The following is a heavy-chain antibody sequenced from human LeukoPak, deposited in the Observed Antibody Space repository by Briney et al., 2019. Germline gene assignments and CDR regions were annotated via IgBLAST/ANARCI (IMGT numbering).Heavy chain of an antibody. CDR2: ISGSGGST. CDR1: GFTVSSNY. J-gene: IGHJ4*02. D-gene: IGHD3-3*01. V-gene: IGHV3-23*01. Sequence: GGSLRLSCAASGFTVSSNYMSWVRQAPGKGLEWVSAISGSGGSTYYADSVKGRFTISRDNSKNTLYLQMNSLGAEDTAVYYCAKGTSYYDFWSGPPFDYWGQGTLVTVSS. CDR3: AKGTSYYDFWSGPPFDY.